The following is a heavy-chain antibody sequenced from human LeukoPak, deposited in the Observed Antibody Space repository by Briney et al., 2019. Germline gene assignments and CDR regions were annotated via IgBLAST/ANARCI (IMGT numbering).Heavy chain of an antibody. D-gene: IGHD3-22*01. J-gene: IGHJ1*01. CDR1: GFTFSSYW. V-gene: IGHV3-74*01. CDR3: VRAPSEIGGYYPEYFRH. Sequence: GGSLRLSCAASGFTFSSYWMHWVRQAPGKGLVWVSRIKSDGSTRYADSVKGRFTVSRDNAKNTVSLQMNSLRAEDTGVYYCVRAPSEIGGYYPEYFRHWGQGTLVIVSS. CDR2: IKSDGST.